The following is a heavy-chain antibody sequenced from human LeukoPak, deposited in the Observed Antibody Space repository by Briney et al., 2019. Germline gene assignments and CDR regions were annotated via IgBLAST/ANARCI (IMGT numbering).Heavy chain of an antibody. Sequence: SSETLSLTCTVSGGSISTHYWSWIRQPPGKGLEWIGYVFGSERTKDNPSLKSRATLSADTSKNQFSLRLTSVTAADSAVYYCATIKRGSIYGYFDFWGQGVLVTVSS. V-gene: IGHV4-59*11. D-gene: IGHD5-18*01. CDR3: ATIKRGSIYGYFDF. CDR2: VFGSERT. J-gene: IGHJ4*02. CDR1: GGSISTHY.